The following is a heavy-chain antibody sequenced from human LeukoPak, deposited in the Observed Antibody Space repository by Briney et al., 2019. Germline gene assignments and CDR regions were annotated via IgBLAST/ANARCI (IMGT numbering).Heavy chain of an antibody. CDR1: GFTFDDYG. D-gene: IGHD2-2*01. J-gene: IGHJ4*02. CDR3: ARGGYCSRTSCYASDN. V-gene: IGHV3-20*04. CDR2: INWNGGST. Sequence: GGSLRLSCAASGFTFDDYGMSWVRQAPGKGLEWVSGINWNGGSTGYADSVKGRFTISRDNAKNSLYLQMNSLRAEDTALYYCARGGYCSRTSCYASDNWGQGTLVTVSS.